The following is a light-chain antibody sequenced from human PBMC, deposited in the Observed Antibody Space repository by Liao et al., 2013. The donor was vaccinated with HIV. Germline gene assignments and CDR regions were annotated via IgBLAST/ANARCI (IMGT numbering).Light chain of an antibody. V-gene: IGLV3-1*01. Sequence: SYELTQLPSVSVSPGQTASITCSGDKLGDKYACWYQQKPGQSPVLVIYQDSKRPSGIPERFSGSNSGNTGTLTISGTQAMDEADYYCQAWDSSTGVFGGGTKLTVL. J-gene: IGLJ3*02. CDR1: KLGDKY. CDR3: QAWDSSTGV. CDR2: QDS.